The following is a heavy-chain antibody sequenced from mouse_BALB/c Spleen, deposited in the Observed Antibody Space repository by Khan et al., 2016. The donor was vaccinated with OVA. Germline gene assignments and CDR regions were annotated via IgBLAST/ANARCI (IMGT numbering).Heavy chain of an antibody. CDR1: GYAFSNYW. CDR3: ARSGYDYFAY. CDR2: IYPGDGDN. Sequence: QVRLQQSGAELVRPGSSVKISCKASGYAFSNYWMNWVKQRPGQGLEWIGQIYPGDGDNSFNGKFRGKATLTADKSSSTAYMQLSSLTSEDSAVYFCARSGYDYFAYWGQGTLVTVSA. V-gene: IGHV1-80*01. D-gene: IGHD2-14*01. J-gene: IGHJ3*01.